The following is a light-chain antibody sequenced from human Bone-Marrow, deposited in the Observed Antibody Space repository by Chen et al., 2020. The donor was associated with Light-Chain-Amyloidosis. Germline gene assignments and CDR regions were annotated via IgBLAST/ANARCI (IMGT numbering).Light chain of an antibody. V-gene: IGLV3-25*02. J-gene: IGLJ3*02. CDR2: KDG. CDR1: ALPKQY. Sequence: SYELTQPPSVSVSPGQTSRITCSVDALPKQYAYWYQKKPVKAPVLVLYKDGERPSGIPERFSGSSSGRTATLIISGVQAEEWADYDCQSTENTAFYWVFGGGTKVTV. CDR3: QSTENTAFYWV.